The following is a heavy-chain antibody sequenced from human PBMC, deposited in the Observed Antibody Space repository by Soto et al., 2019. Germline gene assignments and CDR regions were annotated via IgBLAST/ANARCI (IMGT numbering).Heavy chain of an antibody. J-gene: IGHJ4*02. CDR3: ARGPSYYYDSSGYFY. V-gene: IGHV4-59*01. D-gene: IGHD3-22*01. CDR2: IYYSGST. CDR1: GGSISSYY. Sequence: SETLSLTCTVSGGSISSYYWSWIRQPPGKGLEWIGYIYYSGSTNYNPSLKSRVTISVDTSKNQFSLKLSSVTAADTAVYYCARGPSYYYDSSGYFYWGQGTLVTVSS.